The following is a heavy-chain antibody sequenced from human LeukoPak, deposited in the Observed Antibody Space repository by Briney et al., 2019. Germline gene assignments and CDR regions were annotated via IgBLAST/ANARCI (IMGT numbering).Heavy chain of an antibody. CDR1: GFTFSSYA. CDR2: ISLIGGST. V-gene: IGHV3-23*01. J-gene: IGHJ2*01. Sequence: GGSLRLSCAASGFTFSSYAMSWVRQPPGKGLEWVSTISLIGGSTYYADSVKGRFTISRDNAKKLLYLQMNTLRAEDTAVYYCAGSDTIGYTPREWDYWYFDLWGRGTLVTVSS. D-gene: IGHD3-16*02. CDR3: AGSDTIGYTPREWDYWYFDL.